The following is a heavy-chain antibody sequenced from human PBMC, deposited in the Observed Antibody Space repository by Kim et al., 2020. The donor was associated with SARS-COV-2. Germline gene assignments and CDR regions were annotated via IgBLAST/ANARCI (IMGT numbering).Heavy chain of an antibody. CDR2: INPNSGGT. V-gene: IGHV1-2*06. Sequence: ASVKVSCKASGYTFTGYYMHWVRQAPGQGLEWMGRINPNSGGTNYAQKFQGRVTMTRDTSISTAYMELSRLRSDDTAVYYCARDGAAADTANYYYYYYMDVWGKGTTVTVSS. J-gene: IGHJ6*03. D-gene: IGHD6-13*01. CDR3: ARDGAAADTANYYYYYYMDV. CDR1: GYTFTGYY.